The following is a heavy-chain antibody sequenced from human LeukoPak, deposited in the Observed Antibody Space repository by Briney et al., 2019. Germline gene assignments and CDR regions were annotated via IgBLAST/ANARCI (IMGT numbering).Heavy chain of an antibody. CDR1: GGSFRGYY. J-gene: IGHJ5*02. CDR2: INQSGSI. D-gene: IGHD3-16*01. Sequence: SETLSLTCAVYGGSFRGYYWSWIRQPPGKGLEWIGEINQSGSIKYNPSLKSRVTISVDTSKNQFSLKLNSVTAADTAVYYCARHYGPWGQGTLVTVSS. V-gene: IGHV4-34*01. CDR3: ARHYGP.